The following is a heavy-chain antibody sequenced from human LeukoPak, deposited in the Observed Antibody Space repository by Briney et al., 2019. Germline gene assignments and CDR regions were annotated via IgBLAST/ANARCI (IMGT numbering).Heavy chain of an antibody. CDR3: AREELRYFDWLLNYFDY. D-gene: IGHD3-9*01. J-gene: IGHJ4*02. CDR2: ISSSSSYI. CDR1: GFTFSSYS. Sequence: PGESLRLSCAASGFTFSSYSMSWVRQAPGKGLEWVSSISSSSSYIYYADSVKGRFTTSRDNAKNSLYLQMNSLRAEDTAVYYWAREELRYFDWLLNYFDYWGQGTLVTVSS. V-gene: IGHV3-21*01.